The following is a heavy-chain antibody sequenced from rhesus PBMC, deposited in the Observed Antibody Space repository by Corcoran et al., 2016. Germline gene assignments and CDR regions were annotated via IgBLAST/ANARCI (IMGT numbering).Heavy chain of an antibody. D-gene: IGHD6-31*01. J-gene: IGHJ4*01. V-gene: IGHV3S5*01. CDR1: GFTFSSHG. CDR3: AKAGAAAASFDY. CDR2: ISNGGGST. Sequence: EVQLVESGGGLVQPGGSLRLSCSASGFTFSSHGMSWVRQAPGKGLEWVSYISNGGGSTYYADSVKGRFTISRDNSKNTLSLQMNSLRAEDTAVYYCAKAGAAAASFDYWGQGVLVTVSS.